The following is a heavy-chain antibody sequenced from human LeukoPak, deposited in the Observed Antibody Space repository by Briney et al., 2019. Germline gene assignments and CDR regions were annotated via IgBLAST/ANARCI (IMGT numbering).Heavy chain of an antibody. J-gene: IGHJ5*02. V-gene: IGHV4-38-2*02. D-gene: IGHD6-13*01. CDR2: IYHSGST. Sequence: PSETLSLTCTVSGYSISSGYYWGWIRQPPGKGLERIGSIYHSGSTYYNPSLKSRVTISVDTSKNQFSLRLSSVTAADTAVYYCVRDGYSSGWYWFDPWGQGTLVTVSS. CDR3: VRDGYSSGWYWFDP. CDR1: GYSISSGYY.